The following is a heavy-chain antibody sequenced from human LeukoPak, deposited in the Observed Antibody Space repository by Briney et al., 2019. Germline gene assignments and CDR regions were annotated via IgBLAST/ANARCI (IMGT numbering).Heavy chain of an antibody. Sequence: PSETLSLTCTVSGYSISSGYYWGWIRQPPGNGLEWIGSIYHSGSTYYNPSLKSRLTISVDTSKNQFSLKLSSVTAADTAVYYCARAGRIAYCSSTSCRRNYYYYMDVWGKGTTVTVSS. CDR2: IYHSGST. J-gene: IGHJ6*03. CDR3: ARAGRIAYCSSTSCRRNYYYYMDV. CDR1: GYSISSGYY. V-gene: IGHV4-38-2*02. D-gene: IGHD2-2*01.